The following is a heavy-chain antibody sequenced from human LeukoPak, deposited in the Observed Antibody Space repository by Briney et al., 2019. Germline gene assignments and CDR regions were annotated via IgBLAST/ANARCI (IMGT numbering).Heavy chain of an antibody. CDR1: GFTFSSYW. CDR3: ARYKEGNHPLNNWFDP. Sequence: GGSLRLSCAASGFTFSSYWMSWVRQAPGKGLEWVANIKQDGSEKYYVDSVKGRFTISRDNAKNSLYLQMNSLRAEDTAVYYCARYKEGNHPLNNWFDPWGQGTLVTVSS. D-gene: IGHD1-14*01. V-gene: IGHV3-7*01. J-gene: IGHJ5*02. CDR2: IKQDGSEK.